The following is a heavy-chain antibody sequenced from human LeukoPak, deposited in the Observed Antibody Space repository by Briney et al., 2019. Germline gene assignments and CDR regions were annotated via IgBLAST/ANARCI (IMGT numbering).Heavy chain of an antibody. CDR3: ASQEYSSGWYDDY. Sequence: PSETLSLTCTVSGGSISSSSYYWGWIRQPPGKGLGWIGSIYYSGSTYYNPSLKSRVTISVDTSKNQFSLKLSSVTAADTAVYYCASQEYSSGWYDDYWGQGTLVTVSS. V-gene: IGHV4-39*01. CDR2: IYYSGST. J-gene: IGHJ4*02. CDR1: GGSISSSSYY. D-gene: IGHD6-19*01.